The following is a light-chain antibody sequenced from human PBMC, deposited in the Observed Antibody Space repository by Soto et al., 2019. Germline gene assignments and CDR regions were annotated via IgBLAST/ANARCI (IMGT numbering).Light chain of an antibody. CDR2: DVT. CDR1: SSDVGGSDF. J-gene: IGLJ1*01. V-gene: IGLV2-14*03. Sequence: QSALTQPASVSGSPGQSITISCTGTSSDVGGSDFVSWYQQHPGKAPKIMIYDVTHRPSGVPDRFSGSKSGNTASLTISGLQAEDEADYYCCSSTSTSPYVFGTGNKVTVL. CDR3: CSSTSTSPYV.